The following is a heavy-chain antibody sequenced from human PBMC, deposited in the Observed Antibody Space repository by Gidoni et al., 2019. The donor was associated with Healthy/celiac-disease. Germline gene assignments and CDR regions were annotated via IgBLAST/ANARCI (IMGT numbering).Heavy chain of an antibody. J-gene: IGHJ4*02. CDR3: AKEEGDY. V-gene: IGHV3-30*18. CDR1: GFTFSSYG. CDR2: ISDDGSNK. Sequence: QVQLVESGGGVVQPGRSLRLSCAASGFTFSSYGMHWVRQAPGKGLEWVAVISDDGSNKYYADSVKGRFTISRDNSKNTLYLQMNSLRAEDTAVYYCAKEEGDYWGQGTLVTVSS.